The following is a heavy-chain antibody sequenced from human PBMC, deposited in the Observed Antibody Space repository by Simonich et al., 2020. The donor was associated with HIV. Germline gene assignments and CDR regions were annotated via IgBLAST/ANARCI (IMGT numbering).Heavy chain of an antibody. CDR1: GGSFSGYY. J-gene: IGHJ4*02. CDR2: INHSGST. Sequence: QVQLQQWGAGLLKPSETLSLTCAVYGGSFSGYYWSWIRQPPRKGLEWIGEINHSGSTNYNPPLKRRVTISVDTSKNQFSLKLSSVTAADTAVYYCARRHPTTVTTPYFDYWGQGTLVTVSS. D-gene: IGHD4-17*01. V-gene: IGHV4-34*01. CDR3: ARRHPTTVTTPYFDY.